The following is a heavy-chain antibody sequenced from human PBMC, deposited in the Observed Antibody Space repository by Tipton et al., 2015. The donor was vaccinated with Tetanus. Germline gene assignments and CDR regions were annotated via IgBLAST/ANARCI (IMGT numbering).Heavy chain of an antibody. CDR2: ISSSGRT. Sequence: LRLSCTVSGGSMSSSDYYWDWIRQPPGKGLEWIGSISSSGRTYYNPSLKSRVTMSVETSKKHFSLRLGSVTAADTAVYYCARLREVVSRSGWALDYWGQGALVTVSS. D-gene: IGHD5/OR15-5a*01. J-gene: IGHJ4*02. CDR1: GGSMSSSDYY. CDR3: ARLREVVSRSGWALDY. V-gene: IGHV4-39*02.